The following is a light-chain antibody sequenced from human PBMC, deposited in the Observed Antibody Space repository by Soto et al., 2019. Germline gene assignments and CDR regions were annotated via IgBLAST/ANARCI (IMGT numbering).Light chain of an antibody. CDR2: EVS. V-gene: IGLV2-14*01. CDR1: SSDVGGYNY. J-gene: IGLJ3*02. Sequence: QSALTQPASVSGSPGQSITISCTGTSSDVGGYNYVSWYQHHPGKAPKLMIYEVSNRPSGVSDRFSGSRSGNTASLTISGLQAEDESDYYCLAFDSSLTAWVFGGGTKLTVL. CDR3: LAFDSSLTAWV.